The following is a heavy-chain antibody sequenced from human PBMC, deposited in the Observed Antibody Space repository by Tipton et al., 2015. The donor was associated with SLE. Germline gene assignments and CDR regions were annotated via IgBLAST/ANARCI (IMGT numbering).Heavy chain of an antibody. CDR3: ARGKLTGAPGDAFDI. J-gene: IGHJ3*02. CDR2: ISAYNGNT. Sequence: QLVQSGAEVKKPGSSVKVSCKPSGGTFSSYAISWVRQAPGQGLEWMGWISAYNGNTNYAQKLQGRVTMTTDTSTSTAYMELRSLRSDDTAVYYCARGKLTGAPGDAFDIWGQGTMVTVSS. CDR1: GGTFSSYA. D-gene: IGHD7-27*01. V-gene: IGHV1-18*01.